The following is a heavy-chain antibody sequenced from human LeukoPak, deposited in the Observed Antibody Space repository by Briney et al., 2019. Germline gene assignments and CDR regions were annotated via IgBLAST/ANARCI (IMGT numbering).Heavy chain of an antibody. CDR1: GFTFSSYA. CDR3: AAGPVRGLGPLDF. V-gene: IGHV3-23*01. Sequence: GSLRLSCAASGFTFSSYAMAWVRQAPGKGLEWVSAITASGDSTYYPDSVKGRFTISRDNSMDTLYLQMDRLGADDTAVYYCAAGPVRGLGPLDFWGQGTLVTVSS. CDR2: ITASGDST. J-gene: IGHJ4*02.